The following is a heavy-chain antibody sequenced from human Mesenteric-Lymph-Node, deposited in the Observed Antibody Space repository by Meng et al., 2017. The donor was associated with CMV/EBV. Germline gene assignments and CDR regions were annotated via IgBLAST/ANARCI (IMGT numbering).Heavy chain of an antibody. V-gene: IGHV1-18*01. CDR2: ISAYNGNT. Sequence: ASVKVSCKASGYTFTSYGISWVRQAPGQGLEWMGWISAYNGNTNYAQKLQGRVTMTTETSTSTAYMELRSLRSDDTAVYYCARDYITMVRGVLSYYGMDVWGQGTTVTVSS. J-gene: IGHJ6*02. CDR1: GYTFTSYG. CDR3: ARDYITMVRGVLSYYGMDV. D-gene: IGHD3-10*01.